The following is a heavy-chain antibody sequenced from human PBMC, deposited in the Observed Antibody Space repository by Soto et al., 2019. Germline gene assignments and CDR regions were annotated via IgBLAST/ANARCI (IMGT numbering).Heavy chain of an antibody. CDR3: AKGKGIGATPDGANS. D-gene: IGHD1-26*01. Sequence: EVQVLESGGGLVQPGGSLRLSCAGSGFTFSKYGMNWVRQAPGKGLEWVSGVRSDEDTTYNAESVKGRFTVSRDTSKNTVYLQMNSLRVEDTAVHYCAKGKGIGATPDGANSWGQGTLVTVSP. CDR1: GFTFSKYG. CDR2: VRSDEDTT. V-gene: IGHV3-23*01. J-gene: IGHJ4*02.